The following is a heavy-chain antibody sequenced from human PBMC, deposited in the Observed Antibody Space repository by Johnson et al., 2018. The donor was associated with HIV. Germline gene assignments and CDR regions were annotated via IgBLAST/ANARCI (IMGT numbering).Heavy chain of an antibody. CDR1: GFTFSSYW. CDR2: ISSSGSTI. V-gene: IGHV3-48*04. J-gene: IGHJ3*02. CDR3: ARGTPWDAFDI. Sequence: VQLVESGGGLIQPGGSLRLSCAASGFTFSSYWMHWVRQAPGKGLVWVSFISSSGSTIYYADSVKGRFTISRDNAKNSLYLQMNSLRAEDTAVYYCARGTPWDAFDIWGQGTMVTVSS.